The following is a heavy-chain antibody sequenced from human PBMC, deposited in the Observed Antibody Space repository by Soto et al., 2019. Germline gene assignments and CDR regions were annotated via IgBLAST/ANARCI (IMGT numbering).Heavy chain of an antibody. V-gene: IGHV6-1*01. J-gene: IGHJ4*02. CDR1: GDSVSSNSAA. D-gene: IGHD6-19*01. CDR2: TYYRSKWCN. Sequence: QVQLQQSGPGLVRPSQTLSLTCAISGDSVSSNSAAWNWIRQSPSRGLEWLGRTYYRSKWCNDYALSVKSRITINPDTSKNQFSLQLESVTPEDMAVYYCARIAMSVTPVWGQGALVTVSS. CDR3: ARIAMSVTPV.